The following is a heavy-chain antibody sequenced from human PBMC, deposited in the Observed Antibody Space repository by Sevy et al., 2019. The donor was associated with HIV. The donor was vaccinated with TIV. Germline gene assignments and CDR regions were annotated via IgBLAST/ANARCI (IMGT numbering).Heavy chain of an antibody. V-gene: IGHV4-59*11. J-gene: IGHJ5*01. CDR3: ARLYDPRGRMEFDS. Sequence: SETLSLTCTFSGGSISTHSWSWIRRPPGKGLEWIGYMYYGGSTNYNPSLKSRVTMSMDASKNQFSLNLSSVTAADAAVYYCARLYDPRGRMEFDSWGQGTLVTVSS. CDR2: MYYGGST. D-gene: IGHD3-3*01. CDR1: GGSISTHS.